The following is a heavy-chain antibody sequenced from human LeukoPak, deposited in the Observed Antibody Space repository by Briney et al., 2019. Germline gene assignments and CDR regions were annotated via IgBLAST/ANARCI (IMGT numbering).Heavy chain of an antibody. Sequence: GGSLRLSCAASGFTVSSYYMNWVRQAPGKGLEWVSGISGSGGTTYYADSVKGRFTISRDNSKNTLYLQMNYLRAEDTALYYCAKNIAAPTTPFDYWGQGTLVTVSS. J-gene: IGHJ4*02. CDR3: AKNIAAPTTPFDY. V-gene: IGHV3-23*01. D-gene: IGHD6-13*01. CDR1: GFTVSSYY. CDR2: ISGSGGTT.